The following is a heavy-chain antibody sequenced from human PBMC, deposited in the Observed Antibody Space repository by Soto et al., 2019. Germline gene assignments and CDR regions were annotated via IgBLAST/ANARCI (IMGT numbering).Heavy chain of an antibody. V-gene: IGHV3-23*01. CDR1: GFTFSSYA. CDR3: AKDQIYGIAVAGRDAFDI. D-gene: IGHD6-19*01. CDR2: ISGSGGST. J-gene: IGHJ3*02. Sequence: GGSLRLSCAASGFTFSSYAMSWVRQAPGKGLEWVSAISGSGGSTYYADSVKGRFTISRDNSKNTLYLQMNSLRAEDTAVYYCAKDQIYGIAVAGRDAFDIWGQGTMVTVSS.